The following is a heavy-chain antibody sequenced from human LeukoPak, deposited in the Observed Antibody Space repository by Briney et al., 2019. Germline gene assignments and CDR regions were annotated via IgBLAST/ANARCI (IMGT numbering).Heavy chain of an antibody. CDR3: ARAQEGYYYDSSGYYYFDY. CDR2: IYYSRST. CDR1: GGSLSSYH. J-gene: IGHJ4*02. V-gene: IGHV4-59*12. Sequence: PSDTLSLTCTVSGGSLSSYHWSWIRQPPGKGLEWIGYIYYSRSTNYNPSLKSRVNISVDTSKNQFSLKLSSVIAADTAVYYCARAQEGYYYDSSGYYYFDYWGQGTLVTVSS. D-gene: IGHD3-22*01.